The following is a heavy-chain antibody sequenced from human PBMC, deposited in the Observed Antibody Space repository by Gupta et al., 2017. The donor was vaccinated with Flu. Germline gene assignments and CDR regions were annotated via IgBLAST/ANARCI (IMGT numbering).Heavy chain of an antibody. V-gene: IGHV3-15*01. Sequence: SGINFINAWMTWVRQAPGKGLEWVGRIKSKTDGGTTDYAAPVKGRFTISRDDSKNTLYLEMNSLKTEDGAVYYCVTDIYKWGQGTRVTVSS. CDR1: GINFINAW. J-gene: IGHJ4*02. CDR2: IKSKTDGGTT. CDR3: VTDIYK. D-gene: IGHD1-1*01.